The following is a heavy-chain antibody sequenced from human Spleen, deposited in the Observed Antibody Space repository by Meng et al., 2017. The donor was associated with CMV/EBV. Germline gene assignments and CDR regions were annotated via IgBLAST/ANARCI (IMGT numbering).Heavy chain of an antibody. J-gene: IGHJ5*01. D-gene: IGHD1-26*01. V-gene: IGHV1-2*02. Sequence: KASGYTLTGHYMHWVRQAPGHGLEWMGWMNPKNGDTNYAQKFQGRDTMTRDTSISTAYIELRRLRYDDTAVYYCARDGSGSNDWFDSWGQGTLVTVSS. CDR1: GYTLTGHY. CDR3: ARDGSGSNDWFDS. CDR2: MNPKNGDT.